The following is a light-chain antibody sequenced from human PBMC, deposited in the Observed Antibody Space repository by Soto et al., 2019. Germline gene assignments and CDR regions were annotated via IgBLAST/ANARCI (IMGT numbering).Light chain of an antibody. Sequence: DIQMTQSPSPLSASVGDRVTITCRASQNIDNFLNWYQQRPGKAPKLLIYDASNLYSGVPSRFSGSGSGTDFTLTIISLQPEDFATYYCQQSHRTPRTFGPGTKVDI. J-gene: IGKJ1*01. CDR2: DAS. CDR3: QQSHRTPRT. V-gene: IGKV1-39*01. CDR1: QNIDNF.